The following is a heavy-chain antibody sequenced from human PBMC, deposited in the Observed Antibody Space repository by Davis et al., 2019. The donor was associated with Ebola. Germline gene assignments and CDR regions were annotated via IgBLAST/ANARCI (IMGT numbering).Heavy chain of an antibody. V-gene: IGHV4-61*08. CDR1: GGSISSGGYY. CDR3: ARLGCSSTSCYTYNWFDP. Sequence: PSETLSLTCTVSGGSISSGGYYWSWIRQPPGKGLEWIGYIYYSGSTNYNPSLKSRVTISVDTSKNQFSLKLSSVTAADTAVYYCARLGCSSTSCYTYNWFDPWGQGTLVTVSS. J-gene: IGHJ5*02. CDR2: IYYSGST. D-gene: IGHD2-2*02.